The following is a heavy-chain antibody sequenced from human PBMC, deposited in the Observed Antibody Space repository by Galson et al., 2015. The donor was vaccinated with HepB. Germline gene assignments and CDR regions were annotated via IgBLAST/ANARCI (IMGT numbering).Heavy chain of an antibody. J-gene: IGHJ6*03. CDR1: GFTFTSYA. CDR2: VSHDGNKK. V-gene: IGHV3-30*04. CDR3: ARERPGSSSVLYYYYYYMDV. Sequence: SLRLSCAASGFTFTSYAMHWVRQAPGKGLEWVALVSHDGNKKNYADAVKGRFTISRDNSKNSLYLQMNSLRAEDTAVYYCARERPGSSSVLYYYYYYMDVWGKGTTVTVSS. D-gene: IGHD6-6*01.